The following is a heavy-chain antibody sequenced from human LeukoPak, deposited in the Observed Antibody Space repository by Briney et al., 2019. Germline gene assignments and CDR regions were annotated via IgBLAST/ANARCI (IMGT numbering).Heavy chain of an antibody. CDR1: GGSISTHY. V-gene: IGHV4-4*07. CDR2: IYTSGST. D-gene: IGHD6-19*01. CDR3: AREDGSGWYADY. J-gene: IGHJ4*02. Sequence: SETLSLTCTVSGGSISTHYWSWIRQPAGKGLEWIGRIYTSGSTNYNPSLKSRVTMSVDTSKNQFSLKLSSVTAADTAVYYCAREDGSGWYADYWGQGTLVTVSS.